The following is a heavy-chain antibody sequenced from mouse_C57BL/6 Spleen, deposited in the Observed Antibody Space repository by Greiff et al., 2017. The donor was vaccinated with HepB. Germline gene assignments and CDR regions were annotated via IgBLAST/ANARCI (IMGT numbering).Heavy chain of an antibody. V-gene: IGHV1-82*01. CDR3: ARADMDYSYYYAMDY. CDR1: GYAFSSSW. Sequence: QVQLQQSGPELVKPGASVKISCKASGYAFSSSWMNWVKQRPGKGLEWIGRIYPGDGDTNYNGKFKGKATLTADKSSSTAYMQLSSLTSEDSAVYFCARADMDYSYYYAMDYWGQGTSVTVSS. J-gene: IGHJ4*01. D-gene: IGHD1-1*01. CDR2: IYPGDGDT.